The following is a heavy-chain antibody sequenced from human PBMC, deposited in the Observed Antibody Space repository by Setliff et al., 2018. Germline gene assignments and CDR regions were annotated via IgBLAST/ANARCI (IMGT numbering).Heavy chain of an antibody. CDR1: GGPLNSYS. Sequence: ASVKVSCKASGGPLNSYSFSWVRQAPGQGLEWMGRIIPVLDITRYSQKFQGRVTITADKSTGIIYMELTSLRSDDTAFYYCARHPPPPNYFDIGALDSWGQGTLVTVSS. D-gene: IGHD3-22*01. CDR3: ARHPPPPNYFDIGALDS. J-gene: IGHJ4*02. V-gene: IGHV1-69*02. CDR2: IIPVLDIT.